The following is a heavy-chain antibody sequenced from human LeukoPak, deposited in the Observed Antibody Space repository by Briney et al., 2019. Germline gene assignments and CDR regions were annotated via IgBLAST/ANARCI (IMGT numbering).Heavy chain of an antibody. CDR2: VSAYNGNT. CDR1: GYTFTSYG. CDR3: ASISPYDSSGYHNLDDAFDI. D-gene: IGHD3-22*01. J-gene: IGHJ3*02. V-gene: IGHV1-18*01. Sequence: AASVKVSCKASGYTFTSYGISWVRQAPGQGLEWMGGVSAYNGNTNYAQKLQGRVTMTTDTSTSTAYMELRSLRSDDTAVYYCASISPYDSSGYHNLDDAFDIWGQGTMVTVSS.